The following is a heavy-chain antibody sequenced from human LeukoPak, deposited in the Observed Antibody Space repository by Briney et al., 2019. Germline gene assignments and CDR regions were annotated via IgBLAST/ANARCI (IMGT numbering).Heavy chain of an antibody. CDR2: IYYSGST. CDR3: ARDQGGYCSSTSCHAPFDY. CDR1: GGSISSSSYY. D-gene: IGHD2-2*01. V-gene: IGHV4-39*07. J-gene: IGHJ4*02. Sequence: SETLTLTCTVSGGSISSSSYYWGWIPQPPGTGLEWIGSIYYSGSTYYNPSLKSRVTISVDTSKNQFSLKLSSVTAADTAVYYCARDQGGYCSSTSCHAPFDYWGQGTLVTVSS.